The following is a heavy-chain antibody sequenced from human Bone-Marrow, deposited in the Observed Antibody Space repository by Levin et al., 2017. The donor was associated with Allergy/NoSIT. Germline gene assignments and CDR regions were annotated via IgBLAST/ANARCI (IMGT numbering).Heavy chain of an antibody. CDR3: ARDLRGADGLDV. V-gene: IGHV1-18*01. D-gene: IGHD6-19*01. CDR1: GYRFATYG. CDR2: ISGSNGNT. J-gene: IGHJ6*02. Sequence: PMASVKVSCKASGYRFATYGIVWVRQAPGQGLEWVGWISGSNGNTKYAPKVQGRVTVTTDTSTNTVYMELRRLRYEDTAVYYCARDLRGADGLDVWGQGTTVTVSS.